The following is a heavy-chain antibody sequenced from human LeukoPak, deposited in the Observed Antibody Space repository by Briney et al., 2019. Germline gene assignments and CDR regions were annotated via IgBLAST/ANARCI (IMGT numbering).Heavy chain of an antibody. Sequence: GGSLRLSCAASGFFFYKYNMNWVRQAPGKGLEWVSYISSSGSTIYYADSVKGRFTISRDNAKNSLYLQMNSLRAEDTAVYYCAELGITMIGGVWGKGTTVTISS. V-gene: IGHV3-48*03. CDR3: AELGITMIGGV. J-gene: IGHJ6*04. CDR2: ISSSGSTI. CDR1: GFFFYKYN. D-gene: IGHD3-10*02.